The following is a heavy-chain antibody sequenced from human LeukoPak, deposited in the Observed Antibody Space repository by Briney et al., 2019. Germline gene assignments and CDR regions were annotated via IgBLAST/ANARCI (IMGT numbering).Heavy chain of an antibody. J-gene: IGHJ4*02. V-gene: IGHV3-23*01. D-gene: IGHD3-10*01. CDR2: ISDSGGST. Sequence: PGGSLRLSCAVSGITLSNYGMSWVRQAPGKGLEWVAGISDSGGSTNYADSVKGRSTISRDNPKNTLYLQMNSLRAEDTAVYFCARRGVVIRVIDSWGQGALVTVSS. CDR3: ARRGVVIRVIDS. CDR1: GITLSNYG.